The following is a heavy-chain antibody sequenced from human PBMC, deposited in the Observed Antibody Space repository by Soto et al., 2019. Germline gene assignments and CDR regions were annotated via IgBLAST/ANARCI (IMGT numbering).Heavy chain of an antibody. J-gene: IGHJ3*02. CDR3: AKASRQWLIWWAFDI. Sequence: EVQLLESGGGLVQPGGSLRLSCAASGFTFSSYAMSWVRQAPGKGREWVSAISGSGGSTYYADSVKGRFTITRDNSKNPLYLQMNSLRAEDTSGYYCAKASRQWLIWWAFDIWGQGTMVTVSS. CDR1: GFTFSSYA. CDR2: ISGSGGST. V-gene: IGHV3-23*01. D-gene: IGHD6-19*01.